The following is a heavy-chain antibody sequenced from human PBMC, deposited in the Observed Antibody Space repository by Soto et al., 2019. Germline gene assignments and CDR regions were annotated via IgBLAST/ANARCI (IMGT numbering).Heavy chain of an antibody. CDR3: ASRGPGASGDY. J-gene: IGHJ4*02. V-gene: IGHV4-4*02. CDR2: IYRTGST. CDR1: GGSFTSNNW. Sequence: PSETLSLTCAVSGGSFTSNNWCTWVRQPPGQELEWIGEIYRTGSTNYNPSLKSRVTISLDKSETQFSLKVTSLTAADTAVYYFASRGPGASGDYGGQGTLVTVSS. D-gene: IGHD1-26*01.